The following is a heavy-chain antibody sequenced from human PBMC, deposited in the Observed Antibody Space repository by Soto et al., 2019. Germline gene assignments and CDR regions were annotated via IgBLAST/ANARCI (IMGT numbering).Heavy chain of an antibody. D-gene: IGHD6-6*01. CDR2: IWYDGSNK. Sequence: GGSLRLSCAASGFTFSSYGMHWVRQAPGKGLEWVAVIWYDGSNKYYADSVKGRFTISRDNSKNTLYLQMNSLRAEDTAVYYCSRESIAARPSVAFDIWGQGTMVTVSS. V-gene: IGHV3-33*01. CDR1: GFTFSSYG. CDR3: SRESIAARPSVAFDI. J-gene: IGHJ3*02.